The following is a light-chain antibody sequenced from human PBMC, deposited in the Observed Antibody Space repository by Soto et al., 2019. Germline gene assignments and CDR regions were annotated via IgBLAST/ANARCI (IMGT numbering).Light chain of an antibody. V-gene: IGKV3-11*01. J-gene: IGKJ5*01. CDR2: GAS. Sequence: EVGLAQSPDTLSLSPGEGASLSCRASQSVHTFLAWYQQKPGQPTRLLIYGASTRAHGVPARFSGSGSGTDFTLTLTSLEPEDFAIYYCHQRSNWPPDTFGQGTRLEIK. CDR3: HQRSNWPPDT. CDR1: QSVHTF.